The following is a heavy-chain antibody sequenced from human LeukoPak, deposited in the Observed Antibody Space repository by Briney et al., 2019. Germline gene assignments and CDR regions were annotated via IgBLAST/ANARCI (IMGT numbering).Heavy chain of an antibody. CDR2: IYYSGST. D-gene: IGHD3-3*01. CDR1: GGSVSSGSYY. V-gene: IGHV4-61*01. CDR3: ARALSGYLFDY. J-gene: IGHJ4*02. Sequence: PSETLSLTCTVSGGSVSSGSYYWSWIRQPPGKGLKWIGYIYYSGSTDYNPSLKSRVTISVDTSKNQFSLKLSSVTAADTAVYYCARALSGYLFDYWGQGTLVTVSS.